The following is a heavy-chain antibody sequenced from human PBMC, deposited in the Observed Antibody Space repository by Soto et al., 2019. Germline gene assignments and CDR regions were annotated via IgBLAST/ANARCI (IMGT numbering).Heavy chain of an antibody. V-gene: IGHV2-5*02. Sequence: QITLNESGPPVVRPTETLTLTCRFSGFSLTTSGVGVGWIRQSPGKAPEWLALIYWDDDKRYSACLKSRLTIPKDTPKNHVVLTVSDLDPTDTATYYCAHRVLRSVFGLVTTTAIYFDFWGQGTPVAVSS. CDR3: AHRVLRSVFGLVTTTAIYFDF. J-gene: IGHJ4*02. D-gene: IGHD3-3*01. CDR2: IYWDDDK. CDR1: GFSLTTSGVG.